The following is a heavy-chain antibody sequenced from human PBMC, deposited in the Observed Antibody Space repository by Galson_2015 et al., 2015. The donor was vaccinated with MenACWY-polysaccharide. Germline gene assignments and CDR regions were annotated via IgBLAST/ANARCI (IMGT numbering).Heavy chain of an antibody. CDR1: GFIFNTYG. D-gene: IGHD2-15*01. CDR3: AREDFCSGGTCYFYDY. CDR2: ISGSASGGTT. V-gene: IGHV3-23*01. Sequence: SLRLSCAASGFIFNTYGMAWARQAPGKGLEWVSAISGSASGGTTYYAASVKGRFTISKDNSKNTLYLQTNSLRVEDTAVYYCAREDFCSGGTCYFYDYWGQGTLVTVSS. J-gene: IGHJ4*02.